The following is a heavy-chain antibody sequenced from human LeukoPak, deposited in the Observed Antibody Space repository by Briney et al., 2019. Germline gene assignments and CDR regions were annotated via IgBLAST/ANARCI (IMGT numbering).Heavy chain of an antibody. J-gene: IGHJ5*02. Sequence: SETLSLTCAVYGGSFSGYYWSWIRQPPGKGLEWIGEINHSGSTNYNPSLKSRVTISVDKAKNQFSLKVNSVTAADTAVYFCARYMIRYSKGWYGWFDPWGQGTLVTVSS. V-gene: IGHV4-34*01. D-gene: IGHD6-19*01. CDR1: GGSFSGYY. CDR3: ARYMIRYSKGWYGWFDP. CDR2: INHSGST.